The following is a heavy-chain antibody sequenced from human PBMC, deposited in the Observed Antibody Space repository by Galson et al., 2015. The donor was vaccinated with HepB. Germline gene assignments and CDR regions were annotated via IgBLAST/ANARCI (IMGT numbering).Heavy chain of an antibody. CDR1: GVTFSSYG. Sequence: SLRLSCAAAGVTFSSYGMHWVRQAPGKGLEWVAVISYDGSNKYYADSVKGRFTISRDNSKNTLYLQMNSLRAEDTAVYYCAKDTYSSGAGLVDYWGQGTLVTVSS. D-gene: IGHD6-19*01. J-gene: IGHJ4*02. V-gene: IGHV3-30*18. CDR3: AKDTYSSGAGLVDY. CDR2: ISYDGSNK.